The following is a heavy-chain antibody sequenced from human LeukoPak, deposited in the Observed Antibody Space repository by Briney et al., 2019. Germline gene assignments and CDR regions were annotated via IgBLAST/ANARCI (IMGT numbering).Heavy chain of an antibody. CDR2: IYTSGST. Sequence: SETLSLTCTVSGGSISSYYWSWIRQPPGKGLEWIGYIYTSGSTNYNPSLKSRVTISVDTSKNQFSLKLSSVTAADTAVYYCARAPVLWFGESRKYYFDYWGQGTLVTVSS. CDR1: GGSISSYY. D-gene: IGHD3-10*01. CDR3: ARAPVLWFGESRKYYFDY. J-gene: IGHJ4*02. V-gene: IGHV4-4*09.